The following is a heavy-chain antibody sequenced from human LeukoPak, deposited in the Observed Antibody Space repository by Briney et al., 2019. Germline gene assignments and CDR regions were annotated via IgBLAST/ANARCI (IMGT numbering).Heavy chain of an antibody. V-gene: IGHV4-34*01. CDR1: GGSFSGYY. J-gene: IGHJ4*02. CDR3: AREGRTTVTTTSN. D-gene: IGHD4-17*01. CDR2: INHSGST. Sequence: SETLSLTCAVYGGSFSGYYWSWIRQPPGKGLAWIGEINHSGSTNYNPSLKSRVTISVDTSKNQFSLHLNSVTAADTAVYYCAREGRTTVTTTSNWGQGTLVTVSS.